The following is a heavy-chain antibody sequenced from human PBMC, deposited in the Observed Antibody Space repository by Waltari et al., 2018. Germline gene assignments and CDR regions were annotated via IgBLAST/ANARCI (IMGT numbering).Heavy chain of an antibody. V-gene: IGHV4-31*03. CDR1: GGSISSGGYY. D-gene: IGHD3-3*01. CDR2: IYYSGST. J-gene: IGHJ6*03. Sequence: QVQLQESGPGLVKPSQTLSLTCTVSGGSISSGGYYWSWIRQHPGKGLEWIGYIYYSGSTYYNPSRKSRVTISVDTSKNQFSLKLSSVTAADTAVYYCARRAGDFWSGWDYYYYYMDVWGKGTTVTVSS. CDR3: ARRAGDFWSGWDYYYYYMDV.